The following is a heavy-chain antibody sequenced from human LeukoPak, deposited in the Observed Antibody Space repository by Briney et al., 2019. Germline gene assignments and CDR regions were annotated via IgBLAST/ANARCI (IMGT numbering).Heavy chain of an antibody. CDR1: GFTFSSYG. V-gene: IGHV3-30*18. Sequence: GRSLRLSCAASGFTFSSYGMHWVRQAPGKGLEWVAVISYDGSNKYYADSVKGRFTISRDNSKNTLYLQMNSLRAEDTAVYYCAKAPGGVLLWFGEFIDYRGQGTLVTVSS. CDR3: AKAPGGVLLWFGEFIDY. CDR2: ISYDGSNK. D-gene: IGHD3-10*01. J-gene: IGHJ4*02.